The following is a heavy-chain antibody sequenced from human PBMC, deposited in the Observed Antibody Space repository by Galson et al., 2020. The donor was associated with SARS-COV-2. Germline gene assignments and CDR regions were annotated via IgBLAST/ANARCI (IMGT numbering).Heavy chain of an antibody. CDR3: ATTMIVVVIDAFDI. CDR1: GYTFTGYY. Sequence: ASVKVSCKASGYTFTGYYMHWVRQAPGQGLEWMGWINPNSGGTNYAQKFQGRVTMTRDTSISTAYMELSRLRSDDTAVYYCATTMIVVVIDAFDIWGQGTMVTVSS. V-gene: IGHV1-2*02. CDR2: INPNSGGT. J-gene: IGHJ3*02. D-gene: IGHD3-22*01.